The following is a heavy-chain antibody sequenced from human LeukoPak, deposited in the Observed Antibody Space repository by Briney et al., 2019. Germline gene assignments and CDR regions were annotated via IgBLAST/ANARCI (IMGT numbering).Heavy chain of an antibody. Sequence: GGSLRLSCAVSGFTFSSYAMHWVRQAPGKGLEWVAVISYDGSNKYYADSVKGRFTISKDNSKNTLYLQMNSLRAEDTAVYYCARASTGEAYYFDYWGQGTLVTVSS. V-gene: IGHV3-30-3*01. CDR2: ISYDGSNK. CDR1: GFTFSSYA. J-gene: IGHJ4*02. CDR3: ARASTGEAYYFDY. D-gene: IGHD4-11*01.